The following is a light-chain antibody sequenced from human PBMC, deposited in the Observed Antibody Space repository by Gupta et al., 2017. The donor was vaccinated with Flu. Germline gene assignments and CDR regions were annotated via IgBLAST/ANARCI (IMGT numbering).Light chain of an antibody. J-gene: IGKJ1*01. CDR3: QQDCSSRWT. V-gene: IGKV3-20*01. CDR1: QSVRSSY. Sequence: EIVLTQSPGTLSLSPGERATLSCRASQSVRSSYLAWYQQKPGQAPRLLIYGASSRATGIPDRFSGSGSGTDFTLTISRLEPEDFAVYYCQQDCSSRWTFGQGTKVEIK. CDR2: GAS.